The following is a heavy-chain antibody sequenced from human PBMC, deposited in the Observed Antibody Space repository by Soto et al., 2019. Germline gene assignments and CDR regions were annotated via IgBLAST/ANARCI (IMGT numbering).Heavy chain of an antibody. Sequence: ASVKVSCKASGYTFTSYYMHWVRQAPGQGLEWMGIINPSGGSTSYAQKFQGRVTMTGDTSTSTVYMEPSSLRSEDTAVYYCARDPVRIAVAGIPRYYFDYWGQGTLVTVSS. D-gene: IGHD6-19*01. J-gene: IGHJ4*02. CDR1: GYTFTSYY. CDR3: ARDPVRIAVAGIPRYYFDY. CDR2: INPSGGST. V-gene: IGHV1-46*03.